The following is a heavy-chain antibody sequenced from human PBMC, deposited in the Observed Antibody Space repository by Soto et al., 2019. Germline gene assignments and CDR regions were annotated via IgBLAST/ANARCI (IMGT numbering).Heavy chain of an antibody. CDR3: ASLRRKLDYYCGMDV. CDR1: GYSFTSYW. J-gene: IGHJ6*02. Sequence: PGESLKISCKGSGYSFTSYWIGWVRQMPGKGLEWMGIIYPGDSDTRYSPSFQGQVTISADKSISTAYLQGSSLKASDTAMYYCASLRRKLDYYCGMDVWGQGTTVTVTS. V-gene: IGHV5-51*01. CDR2: IYPGDSDT. D-gene: IGHD6-13*01.